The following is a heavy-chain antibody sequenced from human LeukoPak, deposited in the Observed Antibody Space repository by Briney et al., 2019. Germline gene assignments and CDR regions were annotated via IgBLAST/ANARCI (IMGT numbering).Heavy chain of an antibody. CDR3: AREKYCGGDCYSVDY. J-gene: IGHJ4*02. D-gene: IGHD2-21*01. CDR1: GGSISSYY. Sequence: SETLPLTCTVSGGSISSYYWSWIRQPAGKGLEWIGRIYTSGSTNYNPSLKSRVTMSVDTSKNQFSLKLSSVTAADTAVYYCAREKYCGGDCYSVDYWGQGTLVTVSS. V-gene: IGHV4-4*07. CDR2: IYTSGST.